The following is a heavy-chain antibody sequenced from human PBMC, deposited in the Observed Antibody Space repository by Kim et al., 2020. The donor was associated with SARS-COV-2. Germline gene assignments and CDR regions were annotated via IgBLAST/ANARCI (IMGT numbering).Heavy chain of an antibody. D-gene: IGHD6-13*01. V-gene: IGHV3-73*01. Sequence: ATAYAASVKGRFTSSRDDSKNTEYLQMNSLKTEDTAVYYCTSIFDGYSSNWGQGTLVTVSS. J-gene: IGHJ4*02. CDR3: TSIFDGYSSN. CDR2: AT.